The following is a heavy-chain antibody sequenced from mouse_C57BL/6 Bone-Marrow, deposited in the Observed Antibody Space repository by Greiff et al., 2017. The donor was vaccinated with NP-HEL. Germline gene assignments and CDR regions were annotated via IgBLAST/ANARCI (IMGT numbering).Heavy chain of an antibody. D-gene: IGHD2-5*01. CDR1: GFTFSSYG. CDR2: ISSGGSYT. Sequence: EVQLVESGGDLVKPGGSLKLSCAASGFTFSSYGMSWVRQTPDKRLEWVATISSGGSYTYYPDRVKGRFTLSRDNAKNTLYLQMSSLKSEDTAMYYCARHYYSNYFDYWGQGTTLTVSS. CDR3: ARHYYSNYFDY. V-gene: IGHV5-6*01. J-gene: IGHJ2*01.